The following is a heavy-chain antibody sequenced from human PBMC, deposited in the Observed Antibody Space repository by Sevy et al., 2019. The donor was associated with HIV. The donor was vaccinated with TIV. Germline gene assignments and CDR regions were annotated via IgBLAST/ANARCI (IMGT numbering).Heavy chain of an antibody. Sequence: GGSLRLSCRASGFTFDDYTMSWVRQAPGKGLEWVAFIRSKAYGGTTEYAASVKGRFTISRYESKRIAYLQMTSLRADETAVYYCARDSPPYASTFSSSYVWGQGTLVTVSS. J-gene: IGHJ4*02. D-gene: IGHD6-6*01. CDR2: IRSKAYGGTT. CDR3: ARDSPPYASTFSSSYV. V-gene: IGHV3-49*04. CDR1: GFTFDDYT.